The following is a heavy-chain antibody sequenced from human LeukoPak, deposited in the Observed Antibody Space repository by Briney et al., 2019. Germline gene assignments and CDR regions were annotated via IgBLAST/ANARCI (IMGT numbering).Heavy chain of an antibody. D-gene: IGHD6-19*01. CDR3: ARGGGSGCDDDY. CDR2: INYSGST. Sequence: PAATQSLTCTVSGGSVSSGSYYWSWIRQPPGKGLEWIGYINYSGSTNYNPSHKSRVTISVDTSKKLFSLKLSSVTAADTAVYYCARGGGSGCDDDYWGQGTLVTVCS. V-gene: IGHV4-61*01. J-gene: IGHJ4*02. CDR1: GGSVSSGSYY.